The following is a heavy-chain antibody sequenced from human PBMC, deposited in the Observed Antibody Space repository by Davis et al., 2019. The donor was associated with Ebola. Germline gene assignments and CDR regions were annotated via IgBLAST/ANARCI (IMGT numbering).Heavy chain of an antibody. D-gene: IGHD3-3*01. CDR1: GFTFSSYA. J-gene: IGHJ6*02. CDR3: ARGRTIFGVFYGMDV. Sequence: PGGSLRLSCAASGFTFSSYAMSWVRQAPGKGLEWVSAISGSGGRTYYADSVKGRLTISRDNSKNTLYLQMNSLRAEDTAVYYCARGRTIFGVFYGMDVWGQGTTVTVSS. CDR2: ISGSGGRT. V-gene: IGHV3-23*01.